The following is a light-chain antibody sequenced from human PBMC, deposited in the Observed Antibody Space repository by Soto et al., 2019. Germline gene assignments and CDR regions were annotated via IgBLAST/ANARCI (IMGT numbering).Light chain of an antibody. J-gene: IGLJ3*02. CDR2: EVT. V-gene: IGLV2-14*01. CDR3: ISFTATTARDARV. CDR1: SSDVGGYNY. Sequence: QSVLTQPASVSGSPGQSITISCTGTSSDVGGYNYVSWYQQHPGKAPKLLIYEVTNRPSGVSNRFSGSKSGDTASLTISGLQADDEADYYCISFTATTARDARVFGGGTKLTVL.